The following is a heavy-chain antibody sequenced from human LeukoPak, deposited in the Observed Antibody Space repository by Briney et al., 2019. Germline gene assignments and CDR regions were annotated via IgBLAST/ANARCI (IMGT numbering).Heavy chain of an antibody. J-gene: IGHJ4*02. V-gene: IGHV4-59*08. Sequence: PSETLSLTCTVSGGSISSYYWSWIRQPPGKGLEWIGYIYYSGSTNYNPSLKSRVTISVDTSKNQFSLKLSSVTAADTAVYYCARASEEGHFDYWGQGTLVTVSS. CDR1: GGSISSYY. D-gene: IGHD2-2*01. CDR2: IYYSGST. CDR3: ARASEEGHFDY.